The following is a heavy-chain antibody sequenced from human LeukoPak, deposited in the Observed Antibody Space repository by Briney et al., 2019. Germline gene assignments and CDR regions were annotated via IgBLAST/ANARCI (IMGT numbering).Heavy chain of an antibody. J-gene: IGHJ4*02. CDR3: TRRRGGREFDY. D-gene: IGHD3-10*01. Sequence: GGSLRLSCAASGFTFSSYSMNWVRQAPGKGLEWGSSISSGSSYIYYADSVKGRFTISRHTAKNSLYLQMHSLRADDTAVYYCTRRRGGREFDYWGQGTLVTVSS. V-gene: IGHV3-21*01. CDR2: ISSGSSYI. CDR1: GFTFSSYS.